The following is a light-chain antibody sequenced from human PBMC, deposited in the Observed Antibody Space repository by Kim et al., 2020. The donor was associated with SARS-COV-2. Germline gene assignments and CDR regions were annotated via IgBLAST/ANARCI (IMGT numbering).Light chain of an antibody. V-gene: IGLV3-21*04. J-gene: IGLJ1*01. CDR3: QLWDTSSYYQYV. Sequence: PVYTAMITLSSDNIGRYGVHCYQKQSSPPRRLVMYFYNDRPAELPGRFSASNSGNTAALTIPNVDAGHEADYYCQLWDTSSYYQYVFGTGTKVTVL. CDR1: NIGRYG. CDR2: FYN.